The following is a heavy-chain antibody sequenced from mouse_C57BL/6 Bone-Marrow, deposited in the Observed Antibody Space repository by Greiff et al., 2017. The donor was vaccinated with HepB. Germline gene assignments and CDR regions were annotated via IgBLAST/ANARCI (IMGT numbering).Heavy chain of an antibody. Sequence: QVQLQQSGAELARPGASVKLSCKASGYTFTSYGISWVKQRTGQGLEWIGEIYPRSGNTYYNEKFKGKATLTADKSSSTAYMELRSLTSEDSAVYFCAREEDYYGSSYWYFDVWGTGTTVTVSS. J-gene: IGHJ1*03. CDR2: IYPRSGNT. V-gene: IGHV1-81*01. CDR3: AREEDYYGSSYWYFDV. D-gene: IGHD1-1*01. CDR1: GYTFTSYG.